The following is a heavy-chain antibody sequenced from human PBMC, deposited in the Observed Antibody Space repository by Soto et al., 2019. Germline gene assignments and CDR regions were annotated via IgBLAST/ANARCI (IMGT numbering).Heavy chain of an antibody. V-gene: IGHV3-30-3*01. D-gene: IGHD2-2*01. J-gene: IGHJ4*02. CDR1: GFTFSNFA. CDR3: AEDGTKTVPAGFDY. CDR2: ISYDGNDK. Sequence: GGSLRLSCAASGFTFSNFAMHWVRQAPGKGLGWVAVISYDGNDKYYADSVKGRFTVSRDNYKNTLYEQMNSLRPEDTAIYYCAEDGTKTVPAGFDYWGQGALVTVSS.